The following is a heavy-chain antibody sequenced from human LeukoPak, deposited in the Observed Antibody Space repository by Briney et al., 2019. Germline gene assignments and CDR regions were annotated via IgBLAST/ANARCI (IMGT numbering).Heavy chain of an antibody. V-gene: IGHV1-8*03. CDR3: AREEIAVGGPPPRWFDS. J-gene: IGHJ5*01. CDR1: GYTFTSYD. D-gene: IGHD6-19*01. Sequence: ASVKVSCKASGYTFTSYDINWVRQATGQGLEWMGWMNPNSGNTGYAQKFQGRVTITRNTSISTAYMELSSLRSEDTAVYYCAREEIAVGGPPPRWFDSWGQGTLVTVSS. CDR2: MNPNSGNT.